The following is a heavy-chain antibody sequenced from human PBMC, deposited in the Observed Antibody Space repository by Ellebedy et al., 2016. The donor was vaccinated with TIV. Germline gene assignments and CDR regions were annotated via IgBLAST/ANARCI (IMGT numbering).Heavy chain of an antibody. CDR3: ARDHMFGGQLVQYWYFDL. V-gene: IGHV1-18*01. CDR1: GYTFTSYG. CDR2: ISAYNGNT. Sequence: ASVKVSCKASGYTFTSYGISWVRQAPGQGLEWMGWISAYNGNTNYAQKFQGRVTMTTDTSTGTAYMELRSLRSDDTAVYYCARDHMFGGQLVQYWYFDLWGRGTLVTVSS. J-gene: IGHJ2*01. D-gene: IGHD3-10*02.